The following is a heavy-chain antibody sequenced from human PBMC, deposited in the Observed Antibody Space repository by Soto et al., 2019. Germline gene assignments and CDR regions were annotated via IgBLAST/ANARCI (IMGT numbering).Heavy chain of an antibody. CDR3: ARDGYCANGICFGGGGPFDY. CDR2: IFYSGST. Sequence: LSLTCTVSGGSINSSYWNWIRQPPGKGLEWIGYIFYSGSTSYNPSLKSRVTISLDTSKSQFSLKLSSVTAADTAVYFCARDGYCANGICFGGGGPFDYWGQGTLVTVSA. V-gene: IGHV4-59*01. CDR1: GGSINSSY. D-gene: IGHD2-8*01. J-gene: IGHJ4*02.